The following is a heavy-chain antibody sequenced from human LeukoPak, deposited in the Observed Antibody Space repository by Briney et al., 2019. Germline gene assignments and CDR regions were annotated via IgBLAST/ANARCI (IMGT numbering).Heavy chain of an antibody. CDR1: GFTFSSYA. V-gene: IGHV3-21*01. CDR2: ISSSSSYI. Sequence: GGSLRLPCAASGFTFSSYAMSWVRQAPGKGLEWVSAISSSSSYIYYADSVKGRFTISRDNAKNSLYLQMNSLRAEDTAVYYCARDGSSHDLVWFDPWGQGTLVTVSS. D-gene: IGHD6-13*01. CDR3: ARDGSSHDLVWFDP. J-gene: IGHJ5*02.